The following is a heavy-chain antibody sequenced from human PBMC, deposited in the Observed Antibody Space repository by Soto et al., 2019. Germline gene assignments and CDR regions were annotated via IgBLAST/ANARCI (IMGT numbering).Heavy chain of an antibody. CDR1: GFTFSSYA. J-gene: IGHJ3*02. V-gene: IGHV3-23*01. Sequence: GGSLRLFCAASGFTFSSYAMSWVRQAPGKGLEWVSAISCSGGSTYYADSVKGRFTISRDNSKNTLYLQMNSLRAEDTAVYYSAKHLQLRRQRADAVDICCQGTIVTVPS. CDR3: AKHLQLRRQRADAVDI. D-gene: IGHD1-1*01. CDR2: ISCSGGST.